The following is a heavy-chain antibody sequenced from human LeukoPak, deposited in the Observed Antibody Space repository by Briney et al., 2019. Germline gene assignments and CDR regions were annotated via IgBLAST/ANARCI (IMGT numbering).Heavy chain of an antibody. J-gene: IGHJ2*01. CDR3: AKDGPYCGGITCYFRYFDL. Sequence: GSLRLSCAASGFMFSDYGMHWVRQAPGKGLEWVAVISNDGSIIYYADSVKGRFTISRDNSKNTLHLQMNSLRPDDTAVYYCAKDGPYCGGITCYFRYFDLWGRGTLVTVSS. D-gene: IGHD2-21*01. CDR1: GFMFSDYG. CDR2: ISNDGSII. V-gene: IGHV3-30*18.